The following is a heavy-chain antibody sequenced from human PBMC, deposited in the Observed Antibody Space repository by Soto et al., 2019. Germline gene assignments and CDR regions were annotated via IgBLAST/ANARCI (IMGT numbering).Heavy chain of an antibody. CDR3: ARTMSDFWSGHNWFDP. CDR2: IYHSGST. J-gene: IGHJ5*02. CDR1: GGSISSGGYS. D-gene: IGHD3-3*01. Sequence: PSETLSLTCAVSGGSISSGGYSWSWIRQPPGKGLEWIGYIYHSGSTYYNPSLKSRVTISVDTSKNQFSLKLSSVTTADTAVYYCARTMSDFWSGHNWFDPWGQGTLVTVSS. V-gene: IGHV4-30-2*05.